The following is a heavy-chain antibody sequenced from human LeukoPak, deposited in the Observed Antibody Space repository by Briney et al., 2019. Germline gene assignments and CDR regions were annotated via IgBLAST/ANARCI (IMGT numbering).Heavy chain of an antibody. J-gene: IGHJ3*02. CDR3: AGNYSDTYFGSFDI. D-gene: IGHD1-26*01. Sequence: ASVKVSCKASGYSFTSYYMHWVRQAPGQGLEWMGVINPNDGSTNYAQKFQGRVTMTRDTSTSTLYMELSSLRSDDTAVYYCAGNYSDTYFGSFDIWGQGTMVTVSS. V-gene: IGHV1-46*01. CDR1: GYSFTSYY. CDR2: INPNDGST.